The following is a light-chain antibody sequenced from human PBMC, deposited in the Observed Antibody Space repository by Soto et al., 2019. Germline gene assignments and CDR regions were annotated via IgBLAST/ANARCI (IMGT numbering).Light chain of an antibody. J-gene: IGKJ1*01. V-gene: IGKV1-6*01. Sequence: AIQMTQSPSSLSASVGDRVTITCRASQGIRSDLGWYQQKPGKAPKLLIYAAYSLQSGVPSRFSGSGSGTDFTLTITSLQPEDFATYYCLQDYTYPWTFGQGTKVDIK. CDR2: AAY. CDR1: QGIRSD. CDR3: LQDYTYPWT.